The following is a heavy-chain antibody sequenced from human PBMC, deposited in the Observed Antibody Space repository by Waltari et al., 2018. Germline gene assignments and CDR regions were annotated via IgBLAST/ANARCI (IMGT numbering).Heavy chain of an antibody. J-gene: IGHJ3*02. CDR3: TRGIHSSFDI. Sequence: QVQLQQSGPGLVKPSQTLSLTCALSGASISSNSFAWNWIRQSPSRGLEWLGRTYYRSKWFNDYAVSVKSRITINPDTSKNQFSLQLSSLTPEDTAVYYCTRGIHSSFDIWGQGTMVTVSS. D-gene: IGHD2-21*01. CDR1: GASISSNSFA. V-gene: IGHV6-1*01. CDR2: TYYRSKWFN.